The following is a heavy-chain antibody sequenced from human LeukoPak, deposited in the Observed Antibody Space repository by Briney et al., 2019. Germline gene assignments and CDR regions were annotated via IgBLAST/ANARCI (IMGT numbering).Heavy chain of an antibody. CDR2: IYYSGST. V-gene: IGHV4-59*01. D-gene: IGHD6-13*01. J-gene: IGHJ5*02. Sequence: PSETLSLTCTVSGVSLSTYSWSWIRQPPGKGLEWIGYIYYSGSTNYNPSLKSRVTISVDTSKNQFSLKLSSVTAADTAVYYCARSIAAADTGDNWFDPWGQGTLVTVSS. CDR3: ARSIAAADTGDNWFDP. CDR1: GVSLSTYS.